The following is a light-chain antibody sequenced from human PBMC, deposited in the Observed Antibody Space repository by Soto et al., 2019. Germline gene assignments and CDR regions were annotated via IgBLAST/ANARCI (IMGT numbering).Light chain of an antibody. Sequence: DIQMTQSPSSLSTSVGDRVTITCRASQSISDYLNWYQQKPGKAPKVLIYAASGLQGGVPSRFSGSGSGTDFSLTISSLQPEDFATYYCQQSYSSPWTFGQGTKVEIK. CDR3: QQSYSSPWT. CDR1: QSISDY. V-gene: IGKV1-39*01. CDR2: AAS. J-gene: IGKJ1*01.